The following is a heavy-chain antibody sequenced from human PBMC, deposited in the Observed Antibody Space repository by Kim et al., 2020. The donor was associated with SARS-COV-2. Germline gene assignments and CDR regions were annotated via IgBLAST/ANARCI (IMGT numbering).Heavy chain of an antibody. CDR1: GFTFSSYA. CDR3: ARAHGPRVVITTAWVAVVY. V-gene: IGHV3-30-3*01. Sequence: GGSLRLSCAASGFTFSSYAMHWVRQAPGKGLEWVAVISYDGSNKYYADSVKGRFTISRDNSKNTLYLQMNSLRAEDTAVYYCARAHGPRVVITTAWVAVVYWGQGTLVTVSS. J-gene: IGHJ4*02. D-gene: IGHD3-22*01. CDR2: ISYDGSNK.